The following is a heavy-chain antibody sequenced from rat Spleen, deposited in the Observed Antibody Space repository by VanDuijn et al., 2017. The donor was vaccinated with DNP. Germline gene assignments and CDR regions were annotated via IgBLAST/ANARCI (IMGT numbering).Heavy chain of an antibody. CDR1: GFTFNKYW. J-gene: IGHJ1*01. D-gene: IGHD5-1*01. Sequence: EVQLVESGGDLVQPGRSLKLSCVASGFTFNKYWMTWIRQVPGKGLEWVAAITSSGGSTYYPDSVKGRFTISRDNAKNTLYLQMNSLRSEDTATYYCARGSGTYYWYFDFWSPGTMVTVSS. CDR2: ITSSGGST. CDR3: ARGSGTYYWYFDF. V-gene: IGHV5-31*01.